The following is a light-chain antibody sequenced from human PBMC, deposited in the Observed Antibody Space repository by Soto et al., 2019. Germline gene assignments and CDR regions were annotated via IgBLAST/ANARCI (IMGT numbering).Light chain of an antibody. CDR3: QQINSYPRT. Sequence: DIQLTQSPSFLSASVGDRVTITCRASQGSSSYLAWCQQKPGKAPNLLIYAASTLQSGVPSRFSGSGSGTEFTLTISSLQPEDFTTYYGQQINSYPRTFGQGTKVEIK. J-gene: IGKJ1*01. CDR1: QGSSSY. V-gene: IGKV1-9*01. CDR2: AAS.